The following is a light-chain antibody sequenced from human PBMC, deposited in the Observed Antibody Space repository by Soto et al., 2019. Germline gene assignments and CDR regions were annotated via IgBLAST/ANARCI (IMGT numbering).Light chain of an antibody. J-gene: IGKJ4*01. CDR1: QSVGNNY. Sequence: EIVLTQSPGTLSLSPGERATLSCRASQSVGNNYLAWYQQKPGQPPRFLMYDASTTATGISDRFSGSGSGTYFTLRITKLEPEDFAVYYCQQYGSTPFTFGGGNKGEMK. CDR3: QQYGSTPFT. V-gene: IGKV3-20*01. CDR2: DAS.